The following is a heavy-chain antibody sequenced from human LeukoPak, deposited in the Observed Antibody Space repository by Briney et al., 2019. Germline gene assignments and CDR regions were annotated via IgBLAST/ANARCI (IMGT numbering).Heavy chain of an antibody. Sequence: SETLSLTCTVSGGSISNYYWSWIRQPPGKGLEWIGYLYYSGSTNYNPSLKSRVTISGDTSKNQFSLKLSSVTAADTAVYYCARGHPYYDYVWGSYRYFDYWGQGTLVTVSS. D-gene: IGHD3-16*02. CDR3: ARGHPYYDYVWGSYRYFDY. V-gene: IGHV4-59*12. J-gene: IGHJ4*02. CDR1: GGSISNYY. CDR2: LYYSGST.